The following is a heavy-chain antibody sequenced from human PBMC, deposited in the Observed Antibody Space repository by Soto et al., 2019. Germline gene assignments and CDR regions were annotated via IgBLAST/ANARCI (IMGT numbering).Heavy chain of an antibody. D-gene: IGHD2-15*01. J-gene: IGHJ4*02. CDR1: GFTFSNAW. V-gene: IGHV3-15*07. Sequence: EVQLVESGGGLVKPGGSLRLSCAASGFTFSNAWMNWVRQAPGKGLEWVGRIMSKTDGETTDYAAPVKGRFTISRDDSKNTLYLQMNSLKTEDTAVYYCTTGGIGVVLVARVGDYWGQGTLVTVSS. CDR2: IMSKTDGETT. CDR3: TTGGIGVVLVARVGDY.